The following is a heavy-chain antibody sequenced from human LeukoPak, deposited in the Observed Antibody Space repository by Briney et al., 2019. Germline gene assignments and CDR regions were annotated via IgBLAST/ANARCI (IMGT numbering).Heavy chain of an antibody. V-gene: IGHV4-31*03. CDR2: IYYSGST. CDR1: GGSISSGGYY. J-gene: IGHJ4*02. D-gene: IGHD3-9*01. CDR3: ARGPVLRYFDWFTPPDY. Sequence: SETLSLTCTVSGGSISSGGYYWSWIRQHPGKGLEWIGYIYYSGSTYYNPSLKSRVTISVDTSKNQFSLKLSSVTAADTAVCYCARGPVLRYFDWFTPPDYWGQGTLVTVSS.